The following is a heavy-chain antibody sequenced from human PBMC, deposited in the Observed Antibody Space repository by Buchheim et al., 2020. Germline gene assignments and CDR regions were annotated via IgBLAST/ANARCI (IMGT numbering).Heavy chain of an antibody. Sequence: QLQLQGSGPGLVKPSETLSLTCTVSGGSISSSSYYWAWIRQPPGKGLEWIGSIYYSGSTYYNASLKSRVTRLVDTSKNPFSLRLSSVTAADTAVYYCARLTPYYDILAGYYNFNYFDYWGQGTL. V-gene: IGHV4-39*07. D-gene: IGHD3-9*01. CDR3: ARLTPYYDILAGYYNFNYFDY. CDR1: GGSISSSSYY. J-gene: IGHJ4*02. CDR2: IYYSGST.